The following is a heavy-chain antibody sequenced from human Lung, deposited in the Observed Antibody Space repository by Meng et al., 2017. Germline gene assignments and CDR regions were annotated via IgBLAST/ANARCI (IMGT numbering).Heavy chain of an antibody. CDR2: ISVYNVNT. D-gene: IGHD6-19*01. V-gene: IGHV1-18*01. CDR1: GYPFTNYG. CDR3: ARSPYSSGWPNFDS. Sequence: QVHLVQSGAEVREPGASVKVSCQASGYPFTNYGISWVRQAPGQGLEWMGWISVYNVNTNYAQKFQGRVTMTTDTSTSTTYMELRSLRSDDTGVYYCARSPYSSGWPNFDSWGQGTLVTVSS. J-gene: IGHJ4*02.